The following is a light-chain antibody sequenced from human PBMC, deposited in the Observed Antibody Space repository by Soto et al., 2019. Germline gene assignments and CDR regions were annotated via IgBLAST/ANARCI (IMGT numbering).Light chain of an antibody. V-gene: IGKV3-15*01. CDR1: QSVNNN. CDR2: GAS. CDR3: QQYNNWPKT. J-gene: IGKJ1*01. Sequence: EIVMTQSPVTLSVSPGKRATLSCTASQSVNNNVAWYQQKPGQAPRLLIYGASTRATGIPARFSGSGSGTEFTLTISSLQSEDFAVYYCQQYNNWPKTFGQGTKVDIK.